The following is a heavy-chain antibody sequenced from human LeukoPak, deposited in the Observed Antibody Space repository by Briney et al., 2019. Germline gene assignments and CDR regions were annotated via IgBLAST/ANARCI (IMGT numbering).Heavy chain of an antibody. V-gene: IGHV5-51*01. J-gene: IGHJ4*02. CDR3: ARHFCGTTNWRSIVY. Sequence: ESPMTPCKGSGYIFTYYWIGWVRQMPGKGLEWMGIIYPGDSDTTYSPSFQGQVTISHDKSISTAYLQWSSLKASDTAMYYCARHFCGTTNWRSIVYWGRGTLVTVSS. D-gene: IGHD2/OR15-2a*01. CDR2: IYPGDSDT. CDR1: GYIFTYYW.